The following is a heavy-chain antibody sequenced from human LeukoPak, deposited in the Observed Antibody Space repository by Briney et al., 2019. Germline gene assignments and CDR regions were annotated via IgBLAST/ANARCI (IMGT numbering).Heavy chain of an antibody. J-gene: IGHJ5*02. D-gene: IGHD2-15*01. CDR3: ARDLGYCSGDVCYPAWFDP. V-gene: IGHV3-30*03. Sequence: GGSLRLSCAASGFTFSSYGMHWVRQAPGKGLEWVAIISYDGSTKYYADSVKGRFTISRDNSKNTLSLQMNGLRGEDTAVYYCARDLGYCSGDVCYPAWFDPWGQGTLVTVSS. CDR1: GFTFSSYG. CDR2: ISYDGSTK.